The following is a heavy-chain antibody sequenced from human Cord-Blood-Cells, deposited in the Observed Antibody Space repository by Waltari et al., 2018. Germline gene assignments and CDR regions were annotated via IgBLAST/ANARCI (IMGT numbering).Heavy chain of an antibody. D-gene: IGHD3-3*01. J-gene: IGHJ4*02. V-gene: IGHV1-2*05. CDR3: ARSELVSGYYESYVDY. CDR1: GYTFTGYY. CDR2: INPNSGGT. Sequence: QVQLVQSGAEVKKPGASVKVSCKASGYTFTGYYMHWVRKAPGQGLEWMGRINPNSGGTNYAQKFQGRVTMTRDTSISTAYMELSRLRSDDTVVYYCARSELVSGYYESYVDYWGQGTLVTVSS.